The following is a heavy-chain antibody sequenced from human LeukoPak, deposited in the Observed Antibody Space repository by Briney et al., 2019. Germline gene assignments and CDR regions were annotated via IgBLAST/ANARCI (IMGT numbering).Heavy chain of an antibody. V-gene: IGHV1-18*01. Sequence: ASVKVSCKASGYTFTSYGISWVRQAPGQELEWMGWISAYNGNTNYAQKLQGRVTMTTDTSTSTAYMELRSLRSDDTAVYYCARGIAARRHYYYGMDVWGQGTTVTVSS. CDR1: GYTFTSYG. J-gene: IGHJ6*02. CDR2: ISAYNGNT. CDR3: ARGIAARRHYYYGMDV. D-gene: IGHD6-6*01.